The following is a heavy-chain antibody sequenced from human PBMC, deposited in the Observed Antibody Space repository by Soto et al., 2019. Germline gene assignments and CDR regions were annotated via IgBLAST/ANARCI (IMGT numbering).Heavy chain of an antibody. D-gene: IGHD5-12*01. CDR1: GCSFSSGC. CDR3: ATGGSTLDY. Sequence: GVSLRRSGAASGCSFSSGCMPWVRQAPGKGLEWVGRIKNKNDGGTSDYDAPVKDRCTISRDESKDTLYLEMDGPKIEDTAVYYCATGGSTLDYCGQ. J-gene: IGHJ4*02. CDR2: IKNKNDGGTS. V-gene: IGHV3-15*01.